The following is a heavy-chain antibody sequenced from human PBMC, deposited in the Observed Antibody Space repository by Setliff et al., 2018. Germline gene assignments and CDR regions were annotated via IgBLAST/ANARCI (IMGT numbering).Heavy chain of an antibody. V-gene: IGHV1-18*01. CDR3: SRLVRYCTTTTCQSVPGAEV. Sequence: ASVKVSCKASGYTLINYGISWVRQAPGQGLEWMGWIGAYTGNTNYAQKFQGRVTMTTDTSTSTAYTELRSLRSDDTAVYYCSRLVRYCTTTTCQSVPGAEVWGQGTLVTVSS. D-gene: IGHD2-8*01. CDR2: IGAYTGNT. J-gene: IGHJ4*02. CDR1: GYTLINYG.